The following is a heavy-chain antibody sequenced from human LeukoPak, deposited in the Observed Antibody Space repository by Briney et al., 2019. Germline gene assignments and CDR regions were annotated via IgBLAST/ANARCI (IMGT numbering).Heavy chain of an antibody. J-gene: IGHJ4*02. CDR2: ISYDGSNK. D-gene: IGHD5-24*01. V-gene: IGHV3-30-3*01. CDR1: GFTFSSYA. CDR3: ARVEMATISVGYFGY. Sequence: PGGSLRLSCAASGFTFSSYAMHWVRQAPGKGLEWVAVISYDGSNKYYADSVKGRFTISRDNSKNTLYLQMNSLRAEDTAVYYCARVEMATISVGYFGYWGQGTLVTVSS.